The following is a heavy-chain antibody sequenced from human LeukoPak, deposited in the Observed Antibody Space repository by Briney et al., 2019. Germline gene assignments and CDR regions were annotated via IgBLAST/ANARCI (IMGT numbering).Heavy chain of an antibody. V-gene: IGHV1-8*01. CDR3: ATQYYDILTGRLIFDY. CDR1: GYTFTSYD. CDR2: MNPNSGNT. D-gene: IGHD3-9*01. J-gene: IGHJ4*02. Sequence: ASVKVSCKASGYTFTSYDINWVRQATGQGLEWMGWMNPNSGNTGYAQKFQGRVTMTRNTSISTAYMELSSLRSEDTAVYYCATQYYDILTGRLIFDYWGQGTLVTVSS.